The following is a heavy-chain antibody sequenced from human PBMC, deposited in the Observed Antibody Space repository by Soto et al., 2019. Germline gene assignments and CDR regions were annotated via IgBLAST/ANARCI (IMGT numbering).Heavy chain of an antibody. CDR3: ARDNLGGYYYYGMDV. CDR2: MNPNSGNT. V-gene: IGHV1-8*01. Sequence: ASVKVSCEASGCTFTSYDINWVRQATGQGLEWMGWMNPNSGNTGYAQKFQGRVTMTRNTSISTAYMELSSLRSEDTAVYYCARDNLGGYYYYGMDVWGQGTTVTVSS. D-gene: IGHD1-26*01. J-gene: IGHJ6*02. CDR1: GCTFTSYD.